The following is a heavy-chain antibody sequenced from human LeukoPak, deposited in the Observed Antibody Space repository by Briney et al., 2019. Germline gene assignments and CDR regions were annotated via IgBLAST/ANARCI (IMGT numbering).Heavy chain of an antibody. CDR1: GFTFSSYG. Sequence: PGGSLRLSCAASGFTFSSYGMSWVRQAPGKGLEWVSAISGSGGSTYYADSVKGRFTISRDNSKNALYLQMNSLRAEDTAVYYCAKGFGGVVVAPQVAFDIWGQGTMVTVSS. CDR3: AKGFGGVVVAPQVAFDI. V-gene: IGHV3-23*01. CDR2: ISGSGGST. D-gene: IGHD2-15*01. J-gene: IGHJ3*02.